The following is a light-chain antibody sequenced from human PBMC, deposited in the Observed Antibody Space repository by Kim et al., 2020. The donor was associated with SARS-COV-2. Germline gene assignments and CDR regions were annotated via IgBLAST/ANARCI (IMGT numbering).Light chain of an antibody. CDR3: ATWDVSLNAVL. V-gene: IGLV1-44*01. J-gene: IGLJ2*01. Sequence: ELTQPPSASGTPGQRVTISCSGSSSNIGSKTVNWYQHLPGTAPKLLIYDNDQWPSGVPDRFSGSKSGTSASLAISGLQSEDEADYYCATWDVSLNAVLFGGGTKVTVL. CDR1: SSNIGSKT. CDR2: DND.